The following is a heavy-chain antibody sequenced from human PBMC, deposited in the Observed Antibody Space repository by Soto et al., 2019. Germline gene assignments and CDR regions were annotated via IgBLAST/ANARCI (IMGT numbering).Heavy chain of an antibody. D-gene: IGHD3-22*01. CDR2: IYWNDDK. CDR1: GFSLSTRGVG. Sequence: SGPTLVNHTQTLTLNGTFSGFSLSTRGVGVGWIRQPPGKALEWLALIYWNDDKRYSPSLKSRLTITKDTSKNHVVLTMTNMDPVDTATYYCAHGDPAYYDSTTYYRGTYFQHWGQGTLVTVSS. CDR3: AHGDPAYYDSTTYYRGTYFQH. J-gene: IGHJ1*01. V-gene: IGHV2-5*01.